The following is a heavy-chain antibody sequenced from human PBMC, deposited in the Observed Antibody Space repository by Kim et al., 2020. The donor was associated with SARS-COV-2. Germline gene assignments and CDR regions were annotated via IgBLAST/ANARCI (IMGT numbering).Heavy chain of an antibody. J-gene: IGHJ6*02. CDR3: ARVPITGTTSYYYGMDV. D-gene: IGHD1-7*01. CDR1: GYSFTTYW. V-gene: IGHV5-51*01. CDR2: IYPGDSDT. Sequence: GESLKISCKGSGYSFTTYWIGWVRQMPGKGLEWMGIIYPGDSDTRYSPSFQGQVTISADKSISTAYLQWSSLKASATAMYYCARVPITGTTSYYYGMDVWGQGTTVTVSS.